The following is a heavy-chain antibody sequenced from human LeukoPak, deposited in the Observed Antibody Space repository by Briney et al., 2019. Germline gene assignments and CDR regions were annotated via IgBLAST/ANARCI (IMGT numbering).Heavy chain of an antibody. Sequence: ASVKVSCKASGYTFTGYYMHWVRQAPGQGLEWMGWINPNSGGTNYAQKFQGRVTMTRDTSISTACMELSRLRSDDTAVYYCARDAPPDAGSGSYLGYWGQGTLVTVSS. V-gene: IGHV1-2*02. J-gene: IGHJ4*02. CDR1: GYTFTGYY. CDR3: ARDAPPDAGSGSYLGY. D-gene: IGHD3-10*01. CDR2: INPNSGGT.